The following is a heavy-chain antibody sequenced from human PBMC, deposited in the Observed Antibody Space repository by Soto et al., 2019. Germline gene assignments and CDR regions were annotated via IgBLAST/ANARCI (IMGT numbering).Heavy chain of an antibody. CDR3: AKVCVDIVVVTAIYYFYY. CDR1: GFTFSSYD. CDR2: ISGSGGST. J-gene: IGHJ4*02. Sequence: PGGSLRLSCAASGFTFSSYDMSWVRQAPGKGLEWVSGISGSGGSTYYADSVKGRFTISRDNSKNTLYLQMNSLRAEDTAVYYCAKVCVDIVVVTAIYYFYYSGQGTLVIVSS. D-gene: IGHD2-21*02. V-gene: IGHV3-23*01.